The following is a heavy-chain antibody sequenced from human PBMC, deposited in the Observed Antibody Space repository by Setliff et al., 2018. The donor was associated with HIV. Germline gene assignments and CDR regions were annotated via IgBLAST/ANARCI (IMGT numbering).Heavy chain of an antibody. CDR3: AREPYAGRMYFDF. CDR2: INPTGGST. J-gene: IGHJ4*02. Sequence: ASVKVSCKASGYTFTSSDINWVRQAPGQGLEWMGRINPTGGSTTYAQKFQGRVAMTRDTSTSTVYMELSSLKSDDTAVYYCAREPYAGRMYFDFWGQGTLVTVSS. CDR1: GYTFTSSD. V-gene: IGHV1-46*01. D-gene: IGHD1-26*01.